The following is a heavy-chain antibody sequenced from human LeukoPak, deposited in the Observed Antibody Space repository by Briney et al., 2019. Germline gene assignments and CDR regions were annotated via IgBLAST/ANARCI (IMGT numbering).Heavy chain of an antibody. CDR1: AFTFSNYG. CDR3: ARVRRDGYNRDAFDI. CDR2: MYYAGTNK. Sequence: GGSLRLSCAASAFTFSNYGMHWVRQAPGKGLEWVADMYYAGTNKYYADSVKGGFTISRDNSNNRLYLQMNSLRAEDTAVYYCARVRRDGYNRDAFDIWGQGTMVTVSS. J-gene: IGHJ3*02. D-gene: IGHD5-24*01. V-gene: IGHV3-33*01.